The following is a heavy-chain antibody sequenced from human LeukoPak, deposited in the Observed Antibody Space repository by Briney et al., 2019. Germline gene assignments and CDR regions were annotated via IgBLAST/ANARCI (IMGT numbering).Heavy chain of an antibody. Sequence: PSGTLSLTRAVSGGSISSSNWWSWVRQPPGKGLEWIGEIYHSGSTNYNPSLKSRVTISVDKSKNQFSLKLSSVTAADTAVYYCARVQQWLVLGWFDPWGQGTLVTVSS. CDR2: IYHSGST. CDR1: GGSISSSNW. V-gene: IGHV4-4*02. CDR3: ARVQQWLVLGWFDP. D-gene: IGHD6-19*01. J-gene: IGHJ5*02.